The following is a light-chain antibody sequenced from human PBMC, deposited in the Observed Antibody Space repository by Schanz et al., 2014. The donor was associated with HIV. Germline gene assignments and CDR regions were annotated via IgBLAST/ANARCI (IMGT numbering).Light chain of an antibody. CDR2: QAS. V-gene: IGKV1-5*03. CDR3: QQYSTYPYT. J-gene: IGKJ2*01. Sequence: DIQLTQSPSTLSASVGDEVTITCRASQNIGKWLTWYQQKPGKAPNLLIYQASTLKTGVPSRFSGSGSGTEFTLTISSLRPDDFAIYYCQQYSTYPYTFGQGTKLDIQ. CDR1: QNIGKW.